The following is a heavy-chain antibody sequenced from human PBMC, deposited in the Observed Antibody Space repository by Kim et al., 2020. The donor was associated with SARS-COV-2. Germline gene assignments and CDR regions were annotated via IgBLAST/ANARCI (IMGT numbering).Heavy chain of an antibody. CDR1: GDSVSGNSGA. J-gene: IGHJ4*02. CDR3: ARDYDGANRFDF. V-gene: IGHV6-1*01. CDR2: TYYRSQWFN. Sequence: SQTLSLTCVISGDSVSGNSGAWNWVRQSPSRGLEWLGMTYYRSQWFNDYAVSMRGRIIIKADTSKNQFSLQLIAVTAEDSALYYCARDYDGANRFDFWGQGTLVTVSS. D-gene: IGHD3-3*01.